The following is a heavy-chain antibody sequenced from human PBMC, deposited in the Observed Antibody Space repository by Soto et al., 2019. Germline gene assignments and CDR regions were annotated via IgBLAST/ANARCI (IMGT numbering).Heavy chain of an antibody. CDR2: ISRSDDGP. V-gene: IGHV3-23*01. CDR1: GFTFSSYA. J-gene: IGHJ4*02. CDR3: AKNYFFDS. Sequence: EVQLLESGGGLVQPGGSLRLSCAASGFTFSSYAMSWVRQAPGKGLEWVSSISRSDDGPYYADSVKGRFTISSDNSQNTLYRLLNSLRAEDTAVYYCAKNYFFDSWGQRAPVTFSS.